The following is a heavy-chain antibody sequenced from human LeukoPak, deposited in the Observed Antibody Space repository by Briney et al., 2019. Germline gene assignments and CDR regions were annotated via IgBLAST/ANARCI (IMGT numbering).Heavy chain of an antibody. V-gene: IGHV3-23*01. Sequence: PGGSLRLSCAASGFTFSSYAMSWVRQAPGKGLEWVSAISGSGGSTYYADSVKGRFTISRDNSKNTLYLQMNSLRAEDTAVYYCASDRGLEYTWRGYWGQGTLVTVSS. D-gene: IGHD1-1*01. CDR1: GFTFSSYA. CDR2: ISGSGGST. CDR3: ASDRGLEYTWRGY. J-gene: IGHJ4*02.